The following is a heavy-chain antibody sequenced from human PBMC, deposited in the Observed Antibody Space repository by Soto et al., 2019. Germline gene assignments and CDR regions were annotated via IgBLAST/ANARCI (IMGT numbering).Heavy chain of an antibody. CDR1: GGSITSGAFY. Sequence: QLQLQESGPGLVKPSETLSLSCTVSGGSITSGAFYWGWIRQSPGKGLEWIATISYSDITYSNPSFKSRVTLSLDTSKSQFSLRLTSVTAADSAVYFCARRVYIDDWFSPIHDAFDVWGQGTLVSVSS. CDR3: ARRVYIDDWFSPIHDAFDV. V-gene: IGHV4-39*01. CDR2: ISYSDIT. J-gene: IGHJ3*01. D-gene: IGHD3-9*01.